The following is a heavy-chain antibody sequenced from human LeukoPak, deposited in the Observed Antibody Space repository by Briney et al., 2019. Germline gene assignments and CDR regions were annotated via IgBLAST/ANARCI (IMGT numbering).Heavy chain of an antibody. J-gene: IGHJ4*02. V-gene: IGHV4-31*03. Sequence: SETLSLTCTVSGGSISSGGSYWSWIRQHPGTGLEWIGYIYYSGSTYYNPSLKSRVTISVDTSKNQFSLKLSSVTAADTAVYYCARGSPAAYDYWGQGTLVTVSS. D-gene: IGHD2-2*01. CDR3: ARGSPAAYDY. CDR1: GGSISSGGSY. CDR2: IYYSGST.